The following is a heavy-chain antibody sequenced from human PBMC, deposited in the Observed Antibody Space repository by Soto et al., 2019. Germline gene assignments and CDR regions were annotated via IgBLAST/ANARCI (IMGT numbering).Heavy chain of an antibody. CDR3: ARVYYFRTKHHVSDH. D-gene: IGHD1-1*01. CDR2: INHSGST. CDR1: GLTFGDYY. J-gene: IGHJ5*02. Sequence: GSLALACAASGLTFGDYYLNWIRQPPGKGLEWIGEINHSGSTNYNPSLKSLVTILLDTSKNQFSLKLSSVTAADTAVYYCARVYYFRTKHHVSDHWGQGTLVTVSS. V-gene: IGHV4-34*01.